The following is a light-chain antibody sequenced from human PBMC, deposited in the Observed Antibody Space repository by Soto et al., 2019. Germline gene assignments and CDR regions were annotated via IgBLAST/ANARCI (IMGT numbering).Light chain of an antibody. Sequence: DIVLTQSPGTLSLSPGERATLSCRASQSVSSSHLAWYQQKPGQAPRLLIFGASSRATGIPDRFGGSGSGTDFTLTISALETEDFAVYFCQQYGSSPRTFGQGTKGEIK. CDR2: GAS. V-gene: IGKV3-20*01. J-gene: IGKJ1*01. CDR3: QQYGSSPRT. CDR1: QSVSSSH.